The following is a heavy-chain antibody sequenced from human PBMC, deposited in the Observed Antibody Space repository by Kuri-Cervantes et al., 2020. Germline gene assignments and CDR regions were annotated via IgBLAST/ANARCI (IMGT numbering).Heavy chain of an antibody. CDR3: AKMMLGSWYHFDY. J-gene: IGHJ4*02. CDR1: GFTFDDYG. Sequence: GESLKISCAASGFTFDDYGMSWVRQAPGKGLEWVSGINWNGGSTGYADSVKGRFTISRDNAKNTLYLQMNSLRAEDTAVYYCAKMMLGSWYHFDYWGQGTLVTVSS. CDR2: INWNGGST. D-gene: IGHD6-13*01. V-gene: IGHV3-20*04.